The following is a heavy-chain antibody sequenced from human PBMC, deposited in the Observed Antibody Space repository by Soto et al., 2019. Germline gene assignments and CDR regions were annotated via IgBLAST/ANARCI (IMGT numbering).Heavy chain of an antibody. D-gene: IGHD3-9*01. CDR2: INDRGSI. CDR3: ARESHDILTGPPWVWYFDL. J-gene: IGHJ2*01. Sequence: QVQLQQWGAGPLRPLETLSLTCGVSGGSFSGYYCAWIRQSPGKGLEWIGEINDRGSINDNPSLKSRVSISVDTSKNHYSLNLRSVTAADTAVYYCARESHDILTGPPWVWYFDLWGRGTLVTVSS. V-gene: IGHV4-34*01. CDR1: GGSFSGYY.